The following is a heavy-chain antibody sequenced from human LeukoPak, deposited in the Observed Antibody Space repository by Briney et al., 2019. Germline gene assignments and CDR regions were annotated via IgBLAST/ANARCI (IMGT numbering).Heavy chain of an antibody. V-gene: IGHV1-3*01. CDR2: INAGNGNT. CDR1: GYTFTTYA. Sequence: ASVKVSCKASGYTFTTYAIHWVRQAPGQRLEWMGWINAGNGNTKYSQKFQGRVTITRDTSASTAYMELSSLRSEDTAVYYCAREAATQLDDAFDIWGQGTMVTVSS. J-gene: IGHJ3*02. CDR3: AREAATQLDDAFDI. D-gene: IGHD2-15*01.